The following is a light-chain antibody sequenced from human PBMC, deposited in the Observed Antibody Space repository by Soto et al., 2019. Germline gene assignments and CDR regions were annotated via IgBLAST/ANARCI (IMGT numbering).Light chain of an antibody. Sequence: EVVMTQSPATQSVSPGERATLSCRASESVSTNLAWYHQKPGQAPRLLIYGASTRATGIPARFTGSGSGTEFTLTISRLQSEDFAVYYCQQYNNWPYTFGRGTKLEL. CDR2: GAS. J-gene: IGKJ2*01. CDR1: ESVSTN. CDR3: QQYNNWPYT. V-gene: IGKV3-15*01.